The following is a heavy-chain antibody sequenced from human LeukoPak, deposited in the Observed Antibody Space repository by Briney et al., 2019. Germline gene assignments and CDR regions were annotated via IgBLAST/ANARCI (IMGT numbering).Heavy chain of an antibody. CDR1: GFTFSDHS. D-gene: IGHD6-13*01. V-gene: IGHV3-21*01. CDR3: ARSDVAAPFNY. Sequence: GGSLRLSCTGSGFTFSDHSMHWARQAPGKGLEWVSSISSRSTYIFQADSVKGRFTISRDNAENSLYLQMNSLRVEDTAVYYCARSDVAAPFNYWGQGTLVTVSS. J-gene: IGHJ4*02. CDR2: ISSRSTYI.